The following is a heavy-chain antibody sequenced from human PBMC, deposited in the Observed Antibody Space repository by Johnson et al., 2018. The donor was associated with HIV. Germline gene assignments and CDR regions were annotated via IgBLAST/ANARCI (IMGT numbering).Heavy chain of an antibody. V-gene: IGHV3-30-3*01. D-gene: IGHD5-18*01. J-gene: IGHJ3*02. CDR2: ISYDGTNA. CDR3: ARGRGYIAPKLSGGAAFDI. Sequence: QMQLVESGGGVVQPGRSLRLSCVASGFTFSDYALHWVRQTPGKRLEWVAVISYDGTNADYGDSLKGRFPLSRDNAKNSLYLQMNSLRAEDTAVYYCARGRGYIAPKLSGGAAFDIWGQGTMVTVSS. CDR1: GFTFSDYA.